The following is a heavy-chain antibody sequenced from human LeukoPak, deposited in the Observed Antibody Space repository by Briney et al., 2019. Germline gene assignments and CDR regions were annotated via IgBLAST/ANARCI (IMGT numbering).Heavy chain of an antibody. D-gene: IGHD1/OR15-1a*01. CDR1: GFTFSSYG. CDR2: IWYDGNTK. J-gene: IGHJ6*02. V-gene: IGHV3-33*08. Sequence: PGGSLRLSCAASGFTFSSYGMHWVRQAPGKGLEWVALIWYDGNTKSYTDSVKGRFTISRDNSKSTLYLQMNSLRVEDTAVYFCARGIEQYYYVMDVWGQGTTVTVSS. CDR3: ARGIEQYYYVMDV.